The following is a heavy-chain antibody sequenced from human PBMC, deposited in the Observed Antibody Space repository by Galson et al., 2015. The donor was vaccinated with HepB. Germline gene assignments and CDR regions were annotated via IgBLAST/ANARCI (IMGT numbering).Heavy chain of an antibody. Sequence: SLRLSCAASGFTFSNYGMHWVRQTPGKGLEWVAVISYDGRNQNYADSVMGRFTISRDNSKDTVYLQMSSLRAEDTAVYYCARDSGYVSGWYAGRGGFDYWGQGTLVTVSS. CDR3: ARDSGYVSGWYAGRGGFDY. D-gene: IGHD6-19*01. J-gene: IGHJ4*02. V-gene: IGHV3-33*01. CDR1: GFTFSNYG. CDR2: ISYDGRNQ.